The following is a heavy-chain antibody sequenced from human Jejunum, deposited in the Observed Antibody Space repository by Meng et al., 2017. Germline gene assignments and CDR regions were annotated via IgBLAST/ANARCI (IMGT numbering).Heavy chain of an antibody. CDR1: GITVTNAW. CDR2: IRSESAGGAT. J-gene: IGHJ5*02. V-gene: IGHV3-15*01. D-gene: IGHD2-15*01. CDR3: TTHSS. Sequence: GESLKISCAASGITVTNAWMFWVRQAPGKGLEWVGRIRSESAGGATNYPAPVTGRFTVSRDGSKNLLYLQMNSLKTEDTGVYYCTTHSSWGQGTLVTVSS.